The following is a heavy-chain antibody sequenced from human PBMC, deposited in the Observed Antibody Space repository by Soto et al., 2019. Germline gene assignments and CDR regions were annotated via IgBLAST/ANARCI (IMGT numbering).Heavy chain of an antibody. Sequence: QVQLVESGGGVVQPGRSLSLSFAASGFTFRNYVMHWVRQAPGKGLESEAVISSDGSNKYYADSVKVRFTISRDNSKNTLYLQMNSRRIEDTAVYYCTKDRATHRNYWGQGTLVTVSS. CDR3: TKDRATHRNY. CDR2: ISSDGSNK. J-gene: IGHJ4*02. D-gene: IGHD5-12*01. V-gene: IGHV3-30*18. CDR1: GFTFRNYV.